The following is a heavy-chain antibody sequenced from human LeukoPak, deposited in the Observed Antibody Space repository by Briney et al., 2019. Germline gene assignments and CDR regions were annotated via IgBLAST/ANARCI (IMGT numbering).Heavy chain of an antibody. J-gene: IGHJ4*02. Sequence: SGTLSLTCAVSGVSIRSSTNWWTWVRQPPGKGLEWIGEVFHSGSTNYNPSLKSRVTISVDTSKNQFSLKLSSVTAADTAVYYCARRLVFAGVYYFDYWGQGTLATVSS. CDR2: VFHSGST. D-gene: IGHD2-21*01. CDR1: GVSIRSSTNW. V-gene: IGHV4-4*02. CDR3: ARRLVFAGVYYFDY.